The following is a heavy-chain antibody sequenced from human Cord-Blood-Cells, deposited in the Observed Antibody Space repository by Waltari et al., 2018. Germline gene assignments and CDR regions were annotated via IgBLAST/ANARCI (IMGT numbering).Heavy chain of an antibody. CDR3: ARRTYDFWSGYPNWFDP. CDR2: IDYSGST. J-gene: IGHJ5*02. V-gene: IGHV4-39*01. CDR1: GGCISSSSYY. D-gene: IGHD3-3*01. Sequence: QLQLQESGPGLVKPSETLSLTCTVSGGCISSSSYYLGWTRQPPGKGLEWIGSIDYSGSTYYNPSLKSRVTISVDTSKNQFSLKLSSVTAADTAVYYCARRTYDFWSGYPNWFDPWGQGTLVTVSS.